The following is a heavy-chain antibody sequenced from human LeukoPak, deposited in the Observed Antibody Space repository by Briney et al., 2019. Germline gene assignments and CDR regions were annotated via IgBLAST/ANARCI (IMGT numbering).Heavy chain of an antibody. CDR3: AREGRANTFFDY. CDR2: IWYDGSRK. V-gene: IGHV3-33*01. CDR1: GFTFSTYT. Sequence: PGGSLRLSCAASGFTFSTYTMHWVRQAPGKGLEWVAVIWYDGSRKHYADSVKDRFTISRDGSMNTVYLQMNSLRVEDTAVYYCAREGRANTFFDYWGQGNPVTVSS. D-gene: IGHD4/OR15-4a*01. J-gene: IGHJ4*01.